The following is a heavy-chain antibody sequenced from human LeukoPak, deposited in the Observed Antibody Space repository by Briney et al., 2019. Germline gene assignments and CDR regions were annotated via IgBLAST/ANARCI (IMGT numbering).Heavy chain of an antibody. Sequence: SETLSLTCTVSGGSISSSSYYWGWIRQPPGKGREWIGSIYYSGSTYYNPSLKSRVTISVDTSKNQFSLKLSSVTAADTAVYYCASPTIAAAGEYFQHWGQGTLVTVSS. CDR2: IYYSGST. D-gene: IGHD6-13*01. CDR1: GGSISSSSYY. CDR3: ASPTIAAAGEYFQH. V-gene: IGHV4-39*01. J-gene: IGHJ1*01.